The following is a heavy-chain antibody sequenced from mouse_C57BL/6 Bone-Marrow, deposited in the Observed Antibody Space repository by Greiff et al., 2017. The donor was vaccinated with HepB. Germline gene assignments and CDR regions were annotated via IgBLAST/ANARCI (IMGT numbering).Heavy chain of an antibody. CDR3: ARGSYY. V-gene: IGHV1-54*01. CDR2: INPGSGGT. Sequence: QVQLQQSGAELVRPGPSVKVSCKASGYAFTNYLIEWVKQRPGQGLEWIGVINPGSGGTNYNEKFKGKATLTADKSSSTAYMQLSSLTSEDSAVYFCARGSYYWGQGTTLTVSS. CDR1: GYAFTNYL. J-gene: IGHJ2*01.